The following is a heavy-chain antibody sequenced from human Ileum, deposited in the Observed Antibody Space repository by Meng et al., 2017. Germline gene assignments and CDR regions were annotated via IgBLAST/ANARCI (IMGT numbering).Heavy chain of an antibody. CDR2: VQNSGST. D-gene: IGHD7-27*01. CDR3: ARDGRHWGESPFDP. Sequence: LQESGPGLGKSCETLSPPCPVSGFSLSNTVYFWGWIRQSPGKGLEWLGSVQNSGSTAYNPSLKSRVTVSLDTSKNQFSLKLTSVTAADTAVYFCARDGRHWGESPFDPWGQGTLVTVSS. J-gene: IGHJ5*02. V-gene: IGHV4-39*07. CDR1: GFSLSNTVYF.